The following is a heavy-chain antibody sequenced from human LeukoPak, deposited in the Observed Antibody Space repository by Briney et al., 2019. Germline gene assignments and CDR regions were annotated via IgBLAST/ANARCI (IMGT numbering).Heavy chain of an antibody. Sequence: GGSLRLSCAASGFTFSGFWMHWVRQTPGKGLVGVSRINSDGSSTNYADSVKGRFTISRDNAKNTLYLQMNSLRAEDTAVYYCASGRGSYHAFDIWGQGTMVTVSS. D-gene: IGHD1-26*01. CDR2: INSDGSST. V-gene: IGHV3-74*01. J-gene: IGHJ3*02. CDR1: GFTFSGFW. CDR3: ASGRGSYHAFDI.